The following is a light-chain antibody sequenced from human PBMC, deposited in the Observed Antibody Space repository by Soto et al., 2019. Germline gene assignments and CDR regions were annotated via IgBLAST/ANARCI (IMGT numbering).Light chain of an antibody. CDR3: QSYDSSLSGVV. Sequence: QSVVTQTPSASGTPGQRVTISCSGSSSNIGDSPVDWYQQVPGAAPKLLIYSTNQRPSGVPDRFSGSKSGTSASLAISGLQSEDEADYYCQSYDSSLSGVVFGGGTKLTVL. CDR1: SSNIGDSP. V-gene: IGLV1-44*01. CDR2: STN. J-gene: IGLJ2*01.